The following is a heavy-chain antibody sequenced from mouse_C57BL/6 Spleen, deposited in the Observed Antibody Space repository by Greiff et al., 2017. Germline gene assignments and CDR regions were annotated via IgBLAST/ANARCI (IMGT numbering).Heavy chain of an antibody. CDR1: GYSITSGYY. V-gene: IGHV3-6*01. Sequence: EVKLMESGPGLVKPSQSLSLTCSVSGYSITSGYYWNWIRQFPGNKLEWMGYISYDGSNNYNPSLKNRISITRDTSKNQFFLKLNSVTTEDTATYYCAREYYDNYDAMDYWGQGTSVTVSS. CDR2: ISYDGSN. CDR3: AREYYDNYDAMDY. J-gene: IGHJ4*01. D-gene: IGHD2-1*01.